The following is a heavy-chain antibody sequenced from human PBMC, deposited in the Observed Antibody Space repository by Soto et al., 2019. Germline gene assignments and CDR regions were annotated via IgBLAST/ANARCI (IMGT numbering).Heavy chain of an antibody. CDR3: ARVSHYYDSSGDFDY. Sequence: SETLSLTCTVSGGSISSYYWSWIRQPPGKGLEWIGYIYYSGSTNYNPSLKSRVTISVDTSKNQLSLKLSSVTAADTAVYYCARVSHYYDSSGDFDYWGQGTLVTVSS. CDR2: IYYSGST. J-gene: IGHJ4*02. D-gene: IGHD3-22*01. CDR1: GGSISSYY. V-gene: IGHV4-59*01.